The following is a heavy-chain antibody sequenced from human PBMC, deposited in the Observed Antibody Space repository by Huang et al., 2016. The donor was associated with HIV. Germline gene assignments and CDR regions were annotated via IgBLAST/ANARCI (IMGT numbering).Heavy chain of an antibody. D-gene: IGHD5-18*01. CDR1: GFPFNNHA. V-gene: IGHV3-30-3*01. Sequence: QVQLVESGGGVVQPGRSLRLSCAASGFPFNNHAMHWFCQAPGKGLDWVAVISNDGSNNYYADSVKGRFTISRDSSKSTLFLHMTSLRTEDTAVYYCARAKDTWDAYDIWGQGTMVIVSS. CDR3: ARAKDTWDAYDI. CDR2: ISNDGSNN. J-gene: IGHJ3*02.